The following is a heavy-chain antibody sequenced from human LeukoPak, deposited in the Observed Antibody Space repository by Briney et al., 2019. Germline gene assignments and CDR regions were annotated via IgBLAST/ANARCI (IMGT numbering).Heavy chain of an antibody. CDR2: IQYDGSNK. J-gene: IGHJ6*03. CDR1: GSTFSSYG. D-gene: IGHD6-19*01. CDR3: ARGAVYYMDI. V-gene: IGHV3-30*02. Sequence: PGGSLRLSCAASGSTFSSYGMHWVRQTPGKGLEWVAFIQYDGSNKYYADSVKGRFTISRDNSRNTLYLQMNSLRAEDTAVYYCARGAVYYMDIWGKGTTVTISS.